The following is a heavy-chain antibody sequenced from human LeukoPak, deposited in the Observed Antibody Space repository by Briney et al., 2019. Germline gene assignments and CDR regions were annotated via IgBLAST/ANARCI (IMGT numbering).Heavy chain of an antibody. V-gene: IGHV3-48*03. Sequence: PGGSLRLSCAASGFTFSSYEMNWVRQAPGKGLEWVSYISSGGNTIYYADSVKGRFTISRDNAKNSLYLQMNSLRAEDTAVYYCARTSGERDNLFVPWGQGTPVTVSS. J-gene: IGHJ5*02. CDR1: GFTFSSYE. CDR3: ARTSGERDNLFVP. CDR2: ISSGGNTI. D-gene: IGHD4-17*01.